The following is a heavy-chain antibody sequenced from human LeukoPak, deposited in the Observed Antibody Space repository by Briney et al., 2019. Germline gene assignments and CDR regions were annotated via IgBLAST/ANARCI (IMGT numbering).Heavy chain of an antibody. J-gene: IGHJ4*02. CDR2: IYHSGST. V-gene: IGHV4-4*02. CDR1: GGSISSSNW. Sequence: PSGTLSLTCAVSGGSISSSNWGSWVRQPPGKGLEWIGEIYHSGSTNYNPSLKSRVTISVDKSKNQFSLKLSSVTAADTAVYYCARNTYYYDSSGYWFDYWGQGTLVTVSS. D-gene: IGHD3-22*01. CDR3: ARNTYYYDSSGYWFDY.